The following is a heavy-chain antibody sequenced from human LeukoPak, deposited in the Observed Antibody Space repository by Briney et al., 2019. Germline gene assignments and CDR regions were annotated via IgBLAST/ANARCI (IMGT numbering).Heavy chain of an antibody. V-gene: IGHV1-24*01. CDR3: ATDPWDYDSSGYEFDY. CDR1: GYTLTELS. D-gene: IGHD3-22*01. J-gene: IGHJ4*02. CDR2: FDPEDGET. Sequence: ASVKVSRKVSGYTLTELSMHWVRQAPGKGLEWMGGFDPEDGETIYAQKFQGRVTMTEDTSSDTAYMELSSLRSEDTAVYYCATDPWDYDSSGYEFDYWGQGTLVTVSS.